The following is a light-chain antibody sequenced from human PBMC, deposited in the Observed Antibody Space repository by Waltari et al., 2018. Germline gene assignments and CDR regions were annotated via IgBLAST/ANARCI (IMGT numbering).Light chain of an antibody. Sequence: VLLTQSPASLSVSPGDTVILSCRASQSVRTNLVWYPQKAGQAPRTLIYGASTRSSGGPSRFSGSGSETDFTLIISSLQSEDAAVYFCQQYYVWPPITFGGGTKLEI. CDR2: GAS. CDR1: QSVRTN. V-gene: IGKV3-15*01. CDR3: QQYYVWPPIT. J-gene: IGKJ4*01.